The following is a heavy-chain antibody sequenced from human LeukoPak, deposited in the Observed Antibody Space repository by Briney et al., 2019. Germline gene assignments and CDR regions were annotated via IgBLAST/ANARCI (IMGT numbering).Heavy chain of an antibody. D-gene: IGHD2/OR15-2a*01. Sequence: GGSLRLSCAASGFTLSSFAMHWVRQAPVKGLEWVAVISFDGSNKYYADSVKGRFTISRDNSKNTLYLQMNSLRAEDTAVYYCARDRYCTSSSFYTAYFDYWGQGTLVTVSS. J-gene: IGHJ4*02. V-gene: IGHV3-30-3*01. CDR1: GFTLSSFA. CDR2: ISFDGSNK. CDR3: ARDRYCTSSSFYTAYFDY.